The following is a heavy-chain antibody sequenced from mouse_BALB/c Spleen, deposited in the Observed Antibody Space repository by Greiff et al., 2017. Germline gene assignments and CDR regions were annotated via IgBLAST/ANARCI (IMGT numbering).Heavy chain of an antibody. J-gene: IGHJ4*01. CDR2: ISSGGSYT. CDR1: GFTFSSYA. V-gene: IGHV5-9-4*01. D-gene: IGHD2-4*01. Sequence: EVQRVESGGGLVKPGGSLKLSCAASGFTFSSYAMSWVRQSPEKRLEWVAEISSGGSYTYYPDTVTGRFTISRDNAKNTLYLEMSSLRSEDTAMYYCARDDYGAMDYWGQGTSVTVSS. CDR3: ARDDYGAMDY.